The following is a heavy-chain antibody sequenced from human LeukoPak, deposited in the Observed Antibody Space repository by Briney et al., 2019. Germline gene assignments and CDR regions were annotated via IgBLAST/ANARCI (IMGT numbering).Heavy chain of an antibody. V-gene: IGHV4-4*02. D-gene: IGHD2-15*01. CDR3: ARQRDCSGTNCYFGRFNFQH. Sequence: SETLSLTCGVSGXSISNTNWWTWVRQPPGKGLEWIGEVDLLGRTNYNPSLKSRVAISVDKSENHISLWLTSVTAADTAVYYCARQRDCSGTNCYFGRFNFQHWSQGTLVTVSS. CDR1: GXSISNTNW. J-gene: IGHJ1*01. CDR2: VDLLGRT.